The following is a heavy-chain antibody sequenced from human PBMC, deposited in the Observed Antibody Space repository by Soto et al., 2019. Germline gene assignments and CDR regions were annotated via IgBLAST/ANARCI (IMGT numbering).Heavy chain of an antibody. D-gene: IGHD1-26*01. Sequence: QVQLVQSGAEVKKPGSSVKVSCKASGGTFSSYAISWVRQAPGQGLEWMGGIIPIFGTANYAQEFQGRVTITADESTSTAYMELSSLRSADTAVYYCASPPTTLGGSYYYYGMDVWGQGTTVTVSS. CDR1: GGTFSSYA. CDR3: ASPPTTLGGSYYYYGMDV. CDR2: IIPIFGTA. V-gene: IGHV1-69*12. J-gene: IGHJ6*02.